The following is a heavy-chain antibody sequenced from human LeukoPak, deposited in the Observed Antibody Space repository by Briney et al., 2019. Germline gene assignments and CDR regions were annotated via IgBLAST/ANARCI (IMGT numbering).Heavy chain of an antibody. D-gene: IGHD3-9*01. Sequence: GGSLRLSCAASGFSFSTYSMSWVRQAPGKGLEWVSVISDTGATKFYADSVKGRFTISRDNSKNTLYLQMSSLRAEDTAVYYCARDLYDILTGYYHHDYWGQGTLVTVSS. J-gene: IGHJ4*02. CDR2: ISDTGATK. CDR3: ARDLYDILTGYYHHDY. CDR1: GFSFSTYS. V-gene: IGHV3-23*01.